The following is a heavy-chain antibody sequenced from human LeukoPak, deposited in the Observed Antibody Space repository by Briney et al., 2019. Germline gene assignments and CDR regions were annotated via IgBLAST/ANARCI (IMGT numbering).Heavy chain of an antibody. CDR1: GGSFSDYY. CDR2: INHSGST. Sequence: SETLSLTCAVYGGSFSDYYWSWIRQPPGKGLEWIGEINHSGSTNYNPSLKSRVTISVDTSKNQFSLKLSSMTAADTAVYYCARGLRVAARTDYFDYWGQGTLVTVSS. D-gene: IGHD6-6*01. J-gene: IGHJ4*02. CDR3: ARGLRVAARTDYFDY. V-gene: IGHV4-34*01.